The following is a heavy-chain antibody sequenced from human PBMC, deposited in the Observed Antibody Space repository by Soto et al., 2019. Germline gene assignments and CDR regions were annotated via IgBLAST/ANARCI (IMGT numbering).Heavy chain of an antibody. Sequence: EVQLLESGGGLVQPGGSLRLSCAASGFTFSSYALNWVRQAPGKGLEWVSVISGSGGSTYYADSVKGRFTISRDNSKNTLYSQMNSLRAGDTAVYYCAKRGSGCYFDYWGQGTLVTVSS. CDR2: ISGSGGST. CDR1: GFTFSSYA. V-gene: IGHV3-23*01. D-gene: IGHD3-10*01. CDR3: AKRGSGCYFDY. J-gene: IGHJ4*02.